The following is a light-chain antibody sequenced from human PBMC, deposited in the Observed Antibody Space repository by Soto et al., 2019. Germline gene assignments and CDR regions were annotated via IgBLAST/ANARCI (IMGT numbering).Light chain of an antibody. CDR1: QSVSSN. Sequence: EIAMTQSPATLSVSPGERATLSCRASQSVSSNLAWYQQKPGQAPRLLIYGASTRATGIPARFSGSGSGTEFTLTISSLQSEDFAVYYCQQYNNWMWTFGQGTRWIS. CDR2: GAS. J-gene: IGKJ1*01. CDR3: QQYNNWMWT. V-gene: IGKV3-15*01.